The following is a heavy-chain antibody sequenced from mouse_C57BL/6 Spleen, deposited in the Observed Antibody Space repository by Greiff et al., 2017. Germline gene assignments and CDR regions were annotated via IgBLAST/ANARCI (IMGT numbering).Heavy chain of an antibody. CDR2: IDPKSGGT. J-gene: IGHJ1*03. D-gene: IGHD1-1*01. CDR3: ARAFYGSSYGYFDV. CDR1: GYTFTSYW. Sequence: QVQLQQPGAELVKPGASVKLSCKASGYTFTSYWMHWVKQRPGRGLEWIGRIDPKSGGTKYNEKFKCKATLTVDKPSSTAYLQLSSLTSEDSAVYYSARAFYGSSYGYFDVWGTGTTVTVSS. V-gene: IGHV1-72*01.